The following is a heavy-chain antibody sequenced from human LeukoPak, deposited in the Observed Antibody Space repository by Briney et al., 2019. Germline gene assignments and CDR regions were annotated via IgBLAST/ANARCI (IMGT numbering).Heavy chain of an antibody. V-gene: IGHV3-74*03. Sequence: GGSMRLSCAASGFKLSSYYMDWVRQGPGKGLVWVSRLKSDGSSTKYADSVQGRFTISRDNAKNSLYLQMNSLRAEDTAVYYCARGHTVAGNWGQGTLVTVSS. J-gene: IGHJ4*02. CDR2: LKSDGSST. D-gene: IGHD4-11*01. CDR3: ARGHTVAGN. CDR1: GFKLSSYY.